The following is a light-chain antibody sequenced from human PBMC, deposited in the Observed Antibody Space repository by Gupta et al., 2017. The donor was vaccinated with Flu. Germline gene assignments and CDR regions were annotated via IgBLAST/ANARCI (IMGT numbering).Light chain of an antibody. Sequence: SVTISCTGSSGDVGFYVRVSWYQPAPVTAPIVLIYEVKERPSGVPDRFSGSKSGHTASLTISVLQAEDEAEYYYCSPTPANISLFGGGTKLTVL. V-gene: IGLV2-18*02. J-gene: IGLJ2*01. CDR3: CSPTPANISL. CDR1: SGDVGFYVR. CDR2: EVK.